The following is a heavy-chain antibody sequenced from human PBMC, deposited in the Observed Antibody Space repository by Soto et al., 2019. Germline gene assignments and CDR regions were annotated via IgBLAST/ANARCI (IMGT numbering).Heavy chain of an antibody. CDR1: GFSFNEAW. J-gene: IGHJ6*02. CDR3: TTGSVNGI. D-gene: IGHD2-8*01. V-gene: IGHV3-15*07. CDR2: IKTSAGGGAT. Sequence: EVQLVESAGGLVKPGGSLRLSCVASGFSFNEAWMNWVRQAPGQGLEWVGRIKTSAGGGATNYAAPVQGRFTISRDDSKNTLYLHMNSLRTEDTAIYYCTTGSVNGIWGQGTTVIVSS.